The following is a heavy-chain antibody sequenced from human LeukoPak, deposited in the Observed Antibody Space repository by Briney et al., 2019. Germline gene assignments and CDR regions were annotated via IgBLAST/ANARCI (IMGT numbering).Heavy chain of an antibody. CDR2: IYHSGST. CDR1: GYSISSGYY. J-gene: IGHJ5*02. D-gene: IGHD2-2*01. Sequence: SETLSLTCAVSGYSISSGYYWGWIRQPPGKGLEWIGSIYHSGSTYYNPSLKSRVTISVDTSKNQFSLKLSSVTAADTDVYYCARQDIVVVPAAIAWFDPWGQGTLVTVSS. CDR3: ARQDIVVVPAAIAWFDP. V-gene: IGHV4-38-2*01.